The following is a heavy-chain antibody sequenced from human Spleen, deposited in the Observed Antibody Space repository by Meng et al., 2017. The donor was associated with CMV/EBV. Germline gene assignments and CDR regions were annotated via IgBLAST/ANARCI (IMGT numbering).Heavy chain of an antibody. CDR1: GGSIRSSSYY. CDR3: ARGGDPDYFDY. D-gene: IGHD3-16*01. J-gene: IGHJ4*02. V-gene: IGHV4-39*07. Sequence: SETLSLTCTVSGGSIRSSSYYWGWIRQPPGKGLEWIGSIYYSGSTYYNPSLMSRVTISINTSNNQFSLKLSSVTAADTAVFYCARGGDPDYFDYWGQGTLVTVSS. CDR2: IYYSGST.